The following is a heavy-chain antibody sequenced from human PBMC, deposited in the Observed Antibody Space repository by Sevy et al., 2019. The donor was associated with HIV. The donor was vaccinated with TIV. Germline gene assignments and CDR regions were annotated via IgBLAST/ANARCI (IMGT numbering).Heavy chain of an antibody. CDR2: IHSGVRT. CDR3: ARENVYSSWSGGWFDP. CDR1: GFTVSSNY. Sequence: GGSLRLSCAASGFTVSSNYMSWVRQAPGKGLEWVSVIHSGVRTYYADSVKGRFSISRDNSKNTLYLQMNSLGAEDTAVYYCARENVYSSWSGGWFDPWGQGTLVTVSS. J-gene: IGHJ5*02. D-gene: IGHD6-6*01. V-gene: IGHV3-53*01.